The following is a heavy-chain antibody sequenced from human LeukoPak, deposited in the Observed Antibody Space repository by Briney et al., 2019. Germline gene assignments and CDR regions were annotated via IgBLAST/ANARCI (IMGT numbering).Heavy chain of an antibody. J-gene: IGHJ4*02. CDR3: ARGVYIAAAQYAY. V-gene: IGHV4-59*01. D-gene: IGHD6-13*01. Sequence: SETLSLTCTVSGGSISSYYWSWIRQPPGKGLEWIGYIYYSGTTNYNPSLKSRVTISVDTSKNQFSLKLSSVTAADTAVYYCARGVYIAAAQYAYWGQGTLVTVSS. CDR2: IYYSGTT. CDR1: GGSISSYY.